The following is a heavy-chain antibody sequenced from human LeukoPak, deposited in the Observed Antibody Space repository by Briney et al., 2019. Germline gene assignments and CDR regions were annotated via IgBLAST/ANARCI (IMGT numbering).Heavy chain of an antibody. CDR1: GYSISSGYY. J-gene: IGHJ4*02. CDR3: ARALPYCSTVSCTYFDY. V-gene: IGHV4-38-2*02. CDR2: SGST. D-gene: IGHD2-15*01. Sequence: PSETLSLTCTVSGYSISSGYYWGWIRQPPGKGLEWIGSGSTYYNPSLKSRVTISVDTSKNQFSLKLSSVTAADTAVYYCARALPYCSTVSCTYFDYWGQGALVTVSS.